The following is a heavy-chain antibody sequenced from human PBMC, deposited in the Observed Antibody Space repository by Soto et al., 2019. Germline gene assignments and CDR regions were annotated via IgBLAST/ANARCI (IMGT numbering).Heavy chain of an antibody. D-gene: IGHD3-22*01. CDR3: ARARENYYDSSGYYWGDAFDI. J-gene: IGHJ3*02. CDR2: ISYDGSNK. V-gene: IGHV3-30*03. Sequence: PGGSLRLSCAASGFTFSSYGMHWVRHAPGKGLEWVAVISYDGSNKYYADSVKGRFTISRDNSKNTLYLQMNSLRAEDTAVYYCARARENYYDSSGYYWGDAFDIWGQGTMVTVSS. CDR1: GFTFSSYG.